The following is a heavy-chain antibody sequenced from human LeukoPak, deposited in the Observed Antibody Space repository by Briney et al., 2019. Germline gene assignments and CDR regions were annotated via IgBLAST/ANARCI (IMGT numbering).Heavy chain of an antibody. J-gene: IGHJ4*02. Sequence: GGSLRLSCAASGFTFSSYGMSWDRQAPGKGLEWVGRIKSKTDGGTTDYAAPVKGRFTISRDDSKNTLYLQMNSLKTEDTAVYYCSLVTPIDYWGQGTLVTVSS. CDR1: GFTFSSYG. CDR3: SLVTPIDY. V-gene: IGHV3-15*01. D-gene: IGHD4-23*01. CDR2: IKSKTDGGTT.